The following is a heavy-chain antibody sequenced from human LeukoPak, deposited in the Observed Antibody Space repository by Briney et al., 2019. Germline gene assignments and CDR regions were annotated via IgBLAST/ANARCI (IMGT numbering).Heavy chain of an antibody. Sequence: GGSLTLSCDGSGFTFSSYAMHWVRQAPGKGMEGAAAVASDGKHQHYADSVKGRFTISRDNSKNTVYLEMKSLRAEDTAMYFCARDRLGPPGVYWFDPWGQGALVTVSS. CDR2: VASDGKHQ. J-gene: IGHJ5*02. CDR3: ARDRLGPPGVYWFDP. V-gene: IGHV3-30*04. CDR1: GFTFSSYA. D-gene: IGHD5/OR15-5a*01.